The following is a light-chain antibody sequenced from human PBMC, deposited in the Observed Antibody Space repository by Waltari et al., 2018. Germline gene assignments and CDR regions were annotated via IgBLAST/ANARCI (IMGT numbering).Light chain of an antibody. V-gene: IGKV1-39*01. Sequence: DIQMTQSPSSLSASVGDRVTITRRASQSISSYLNWYQQKPGKAPKLLIYDASSLQSGVPSRFSGSGSGTDFTLTISSLQPEDFATYFCQQSYSLSFTFGPGTKVDIK. CDR2: DAS. CDR3: QQSYSLSFT. J-gene: IGKJ3*01. CDR1: QSISSY.